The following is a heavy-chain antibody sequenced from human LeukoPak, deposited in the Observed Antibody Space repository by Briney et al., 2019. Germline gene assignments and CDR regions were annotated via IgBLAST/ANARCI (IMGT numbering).Heavy chain of an antibody. Sequence: PGGSLRPSCAASGFTLSSYSMNWVRQAPGKGLEWISYISSVTTTIYYADSVKGRFTISRDSAKNSLYLQMNSLGDEDTAVYYCAKDSAYYWFDYWGQGTLVTVSS. D-gene: IGHD3-9*01. CDR1: GFTLSSYS. V-gene: IGHV3-48*02. J-gene: IGHJ4*02. CDR3: AKDSAYYWFDY. CDR2: ISSVTTTI.